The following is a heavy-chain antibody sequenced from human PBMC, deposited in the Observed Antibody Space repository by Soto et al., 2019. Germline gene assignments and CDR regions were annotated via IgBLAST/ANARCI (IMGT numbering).Heavy chain of an antibody. Sequence: PGESLKISCKFSGYSFTSYWISWVRQMPGKGLEWMGIIYPGDSDTRYSPSFQGHVTISADKSFTTAYLQWSSLKASDTAMYYCAQSPRLTEAFDIWGQGTMVTVSS. CDR1: GYSFTSYW. J-gene: IGHJ3*02. V-gene: IGHV5-51*01. CDR3: AQSPRLTEAFDI. CDR2: IYPGDSDT.